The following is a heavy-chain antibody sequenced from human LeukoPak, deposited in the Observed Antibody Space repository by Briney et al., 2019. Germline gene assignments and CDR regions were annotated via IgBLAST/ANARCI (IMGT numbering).Heavy chain of an antibody. J-gene: IGHJ4*02. Sequence: ASVKVSCKASGYTFTSYYMHWVRQAPGQGLEWMGIINPSGGSTSYAQKFQGRVTMTRDTSTSTVYMELSSLRSEDTAVYYCARTNDYGDYAHYYFDYWGQGTLVTVSS. CDR2: INPSGGST. V-gene: IGHV1-46*01. CDR1: GYTFTSYY. CDR3: ARTNDYGDYAHYYFDY. D-gene: IGHD4-17*01.